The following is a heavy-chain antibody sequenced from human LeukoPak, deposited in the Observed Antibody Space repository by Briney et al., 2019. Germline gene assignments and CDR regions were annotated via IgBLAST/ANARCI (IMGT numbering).Heavy chain of an antibody. CDR1: GFTFSSYG. D-gene: IGHD6-19*01. CDR2: ISYDGSNK. V-gene: IGHV3-30*18. CDR3: AKEWSSGFDYYGMDV. J-gene: IGHJ6*04. Sequence: GGSLRLSCAASGFTFSSYGMHWVRQAPGKGLEWVAVISYDGSNKYHADSVKGRFTISRDNSKNTLYLQMNTLRAEDTAVYYCAKEWSSGFDYYGMDVWGKGTTVTVSS.